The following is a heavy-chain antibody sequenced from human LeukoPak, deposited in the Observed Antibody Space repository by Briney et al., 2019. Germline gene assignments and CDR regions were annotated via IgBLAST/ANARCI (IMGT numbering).Heavy chain of an antibody. J-gene: IGHJ5*02. D-gene: IGHD3-10*01. CDR1: GGSISSGGYY. CDR3: ARDRRITMVRGVIITNGWFDP. V-gene: IGHV4-31*03. CDR2: IYYSGST. Sequence: SETLSLTCTVSGGSISSGGYYWSWIRHHPGKGLEWIGYIYYSGSTYYNPSLKSRVTISVDTSKNQFSLKLSSVTAADTAVYYCARDRRITMVRGVIITNGWFDPWGQGTLVTVSS.